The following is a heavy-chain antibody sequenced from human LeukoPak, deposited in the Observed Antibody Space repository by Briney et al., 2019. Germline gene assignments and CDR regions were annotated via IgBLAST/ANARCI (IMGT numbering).Heavy chain of an antibody. Sequence: PGGSLRLSCAASGFTLSSYRMNWVRQAPGKGLEWVSYIDIGGSTTRYADSVKGRFTISRDNAKNSLHLQMNSLSAEDTALYYCAREYSSGFHYYDYWGRGTLVTVSS. CDR3: AREYSSGFHYYDY. D-gene: IGHD6-19*01. CDR1: GFTLSSYR. J-gene: IGHJ4*02. V-gene: IGHV3-48*04. CDR2: IDIGGSTT.